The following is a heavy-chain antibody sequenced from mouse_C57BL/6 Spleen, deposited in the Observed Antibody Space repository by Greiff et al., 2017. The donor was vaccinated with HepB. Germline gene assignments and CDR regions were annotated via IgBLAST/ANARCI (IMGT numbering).Heavy chain of an antibody. V-gene: IGHV1-42*01. CDR3: ARSLKGYAMDY. CDR2: INPSTGGT. Sequence: VQLQQSGPELVKPGASVKISCKASGYSFTGYYMNWVKQSPEKSLEWIGEINPSTGGTTYNQKFKAKATLTVDKSSSTAYMQLKSLTSEDSAVYYCARSLKGYAMDYWGQGTSVTVSS. CDR1: GYSFTGYY. J-gene: IGHJ4*01.